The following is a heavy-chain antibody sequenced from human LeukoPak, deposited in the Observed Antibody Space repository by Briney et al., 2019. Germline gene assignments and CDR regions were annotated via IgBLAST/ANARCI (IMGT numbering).Heavy chain of an antibody. V-gene: IGHV1-18*01. CDR3: ARAGGWAREDYKGEAFDI. Sequence: GSVKVSCKASGYTFTNFGISWVRQAPGQGLEWMGWISVYDGNTNYAEKVQGRVTMTADTSTRTAYMELRSLRSDDTAVYYCARAGGWAREDYKGEAFDIWGQGTKVTVSS. CDR2: ISVYDGNT. CDR1: GYTFTNFG. D-gene: IGHD6-19*01. J-gene: IGHJ3*02.